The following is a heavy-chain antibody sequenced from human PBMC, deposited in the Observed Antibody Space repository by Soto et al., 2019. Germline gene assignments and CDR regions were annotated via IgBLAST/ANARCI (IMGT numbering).Heavy chain of an antibody. Sequence: QVQLVESGGGLVKPGGSLGLSCAASGLTLSDYYMTWIRQAPGKGLEWVSDISFSSSYTTYADSVKGRFTISRDNAKNSLYLQMNSLRAEDTAVYYCARDGYGFGKGYYLDHWGQGTLVTVSS. V-gene: IGHV3-11*06. CDR2: ISFSSSYT. CDR3: ARDGYGFGKGYYLDH. D-gene: IGHD5-18*01. J-gene: IGHJ4*02. CDR1: GLTLSDYY.